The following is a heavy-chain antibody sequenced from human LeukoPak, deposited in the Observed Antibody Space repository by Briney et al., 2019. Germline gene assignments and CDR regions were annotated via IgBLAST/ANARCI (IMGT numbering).Heavy chain of an antibody. CDR2: IYPGDSDT. Sequence: GESLKISCKGSGYSFTSYWIGWVRQMPGKGLKWMGIIYPGDSDTRYSPSFQGQVTISADKSISTAYLQWSSLKASDTAMYYCATHRPIYGDYVPPFDYWGQGTLVTVSS. CDR1: GYSFTSYW. D-gene: IGHD4-17*01. CDR3: ATHRPIYGDYVPPFDY. J-gene: IGHJ4*02. V-gene: IGHV5-51*01.